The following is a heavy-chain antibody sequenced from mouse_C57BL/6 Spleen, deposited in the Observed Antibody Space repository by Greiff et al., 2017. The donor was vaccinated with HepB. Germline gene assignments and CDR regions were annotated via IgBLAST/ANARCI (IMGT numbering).Heavy chain of an antibody. V-gene: IGHV1-82*01. J-gene: IGHJ4*01. CDR3: ARYTVDAMDY. CDR2: IYPGDGDT. CDR1: GYAFSSSW. Sequence: VQLQQSGPELVKPGASVKISCKASGYAFSSSWMNWVKQRPGKGLEWIGRIYPGDGDTNYNGKFKGKATLTADKSSSTAYMQLSSLTSEDSAVYFCARYTVDAMDYWGQGTSVTVSS. D-gene: IGHD1-1*01.